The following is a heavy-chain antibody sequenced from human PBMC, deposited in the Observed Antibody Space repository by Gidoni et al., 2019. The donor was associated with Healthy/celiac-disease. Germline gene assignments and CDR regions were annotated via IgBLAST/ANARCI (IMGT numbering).Heavy chain of an antibody. D-gene: IGHD2-15*01. Sequence: EVQLVVSGGGLVKPGGSLRLSCAASGFTFSRYSMNWVRQAPGKGLEWVSSISSSSSYIYYADSVKGRFTIFRDNAKNSLYLQMNSLRAEDTAVYYCARDPQGYCSGGSCYYLDYWGQGTLVTVSS. J-gene: IGHJ4*02. V-gene: IGHV3-21*01. CDR1: GFTFSRYS. CDR2: ISSSSSYI. CDR3: ARDPQGYCSGGSCYYLDY.